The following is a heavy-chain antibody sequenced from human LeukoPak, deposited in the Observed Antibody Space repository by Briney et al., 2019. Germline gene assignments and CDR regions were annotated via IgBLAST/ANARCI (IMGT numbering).Heavy chain of an antibody. D-gene: IGHD1-26*01. Sequence: SETLSLTCTVSGGSISSGDYYWRWIRQPPGKGLEWIGYIYYSGSTYYNPSLKRRVTISVDTSKNQFSLKLSSVTAADTAVYYCARDTLELHFDYWGQGTLVTVSS. V-gene: IGHV4-30-4*08. CDR3: ARDTLELHFDY. CDR1: GGSISSGDYY. J-gene: IGHJ4*02. CDR2: IYYSGST.